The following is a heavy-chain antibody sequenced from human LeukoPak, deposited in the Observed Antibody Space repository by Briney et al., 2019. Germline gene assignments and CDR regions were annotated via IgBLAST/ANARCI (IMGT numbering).Heavy chain of an antibody. V-gene: IGHV3-11*01. J-gene: IGHJ4*02. CDR1: GFTFSDYY. Sequence: GGSLRLSCAASGFTFSDYYMTWIRQAPGKGLEWLSYISSRGTAIYYADSVKGRFTVSRDNARISLYLQVSSLRAEDTAVYYCARDSGGSWTTYDFWGQGTLVTVSS. CDR2: ISSRGTAI. D-gene: IGHD2-15*01. CDR3: ARDSGGSWTTYDF.